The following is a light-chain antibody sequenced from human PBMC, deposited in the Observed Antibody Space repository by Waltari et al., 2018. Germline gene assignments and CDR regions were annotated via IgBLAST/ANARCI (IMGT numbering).Light chain of an antibody. Sequence: DIQLTQSPSFLPASVGDRVTITCRASQVIGSYLAWYQQKPGKAPKLLIYGASTLQTGVPSRFSGSGSGTEFTLTISSLQPEDFATYYCQQLNSYPRGTFGQGTKVEIK. CDR2: GAS. J-gene: IGKJ1*01. V-gene: IGKV1-9*01. CDR3: QQLNSYPRGT. CDR1: QVIGSY.